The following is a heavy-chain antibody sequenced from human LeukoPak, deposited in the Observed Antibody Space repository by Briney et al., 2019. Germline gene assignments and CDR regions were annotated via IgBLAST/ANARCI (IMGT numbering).Heavy chain of an antibody. D-gene: IGHD6-19*01. CDR2: VFTSGSA. Sequence: SETLSLTCSVSGDSMTDFDWSWIRQPAGKGLEWIGQVFTSGSATYNSSLKSRLTISLDKSNKQVSLKLISVTAADSAVYYCARHSPSGWYYFDSWGQGVMVIVSS. CDR3: ARHSPSGWYYFDS. V-gene: IGHV4-4*07. CDR1: GDSMTDFD. J-gene: IGHJ4*02.